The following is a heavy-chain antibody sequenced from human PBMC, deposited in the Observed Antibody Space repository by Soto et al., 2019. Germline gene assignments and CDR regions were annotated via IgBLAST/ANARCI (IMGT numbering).Heavy chain of an antibody. V-gene: IGHV3-21*01. CDR1: GFTFSSYS. J-gene: IGHJ4*02. CDR2: ISSGSDYR. D-gene: IGHD3-10*01. CDR3: ARYGSTSYSFDY. Sequence: EVQLVESGGGLVKPGGSLRLSCVASGFTFSSYSMSWVRQAPGRGLEWISFISSGSDYRYYGDSVKGRFTISRDNAKNSLCLQMNSLRVEDTAVYYCARYGSTSYSFDYWGQGTLVTVSS.